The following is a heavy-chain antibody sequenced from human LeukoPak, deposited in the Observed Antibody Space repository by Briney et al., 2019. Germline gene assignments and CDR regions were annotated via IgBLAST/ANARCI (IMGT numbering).Heavy chain of an antibody. CDR1: GDSVSSNSAT. J-gene: IGHJ3*02. CDR3: ARSESSSGGTDAFDI. Sequence: SQTLSLTCAISGDSVSSNSATWNWTRQSPSRGLEWLGRTYYRSKYYNDYAVSVKSRISINPDTSKNQFSLQLNSVTPEDTAVYYCARSESSSGGTDAFDIWGQGTMVTISS. V-gene: IGHV6-1*01. CDR2: TYYRSKYYN. D-gene: IGHD6-19*01.